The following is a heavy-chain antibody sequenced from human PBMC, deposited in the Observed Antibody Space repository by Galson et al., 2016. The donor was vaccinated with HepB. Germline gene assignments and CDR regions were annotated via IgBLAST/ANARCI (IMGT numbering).Heavy chain of an antibody. CDR3: ARYCSRTSCSRYGDILTGYDGPF. D-gene: IGHD2-2*01. Sequence: ETLSLTCTVSGGSISSSRYSWGWIRQPPGKGLEWIGCLYYSGSTYYNSSLKSRVTISVDTSKNQFSLNQSAVTAADTAVYYCARYCSRTSCSRYGDILTGYDGPFWGQGALVTVSS. CDR1: GGSISSSRYS. J-gene: IGHJ4*02. CDR2: LYYSGST. V-gene: IGHV4-39*01.